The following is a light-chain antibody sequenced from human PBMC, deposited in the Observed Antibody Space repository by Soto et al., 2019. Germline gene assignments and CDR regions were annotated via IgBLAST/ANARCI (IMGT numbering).Light chain of an antibody. Sequence: DIQMTQSPSALSASVGDRVTITCRASQTTTNYLNWYQKKPGKAPKLLLYGTSSLESEVSSRFSGSGSGTEFTLTIRNVQPADFATYYCQQSHSTPSYTFGQGTKLESK. CDR2: GTS. CDR1: QTTTNY. V-gene: IGKV1-39*01. J-gene: IGKJ2*01. CDR3: QQSHSTPSYT.